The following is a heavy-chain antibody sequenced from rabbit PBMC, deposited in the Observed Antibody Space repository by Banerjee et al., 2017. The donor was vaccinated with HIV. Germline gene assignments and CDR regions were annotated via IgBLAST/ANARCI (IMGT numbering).Heavy chain of an antibody. CDR1: GFSFSSNYY. CDR2: IYTGSGST. CDR3: ARAFYGDISRLDL. V-gene: IGHV1S40*01. Sequence: QSLEESGGGLVQPEGSLTLTCTASGFSFSSNYYMCWVRQAPGKGLEWIACIYTGSGSTYYASWAKGRFTISRSTSLNTVTLQMTSLTAADTATYFCARAFYGDISRLDLWGPGTLVTVS. D-gene: IGHD2-1*01. J-gene: IGHJ3*01.